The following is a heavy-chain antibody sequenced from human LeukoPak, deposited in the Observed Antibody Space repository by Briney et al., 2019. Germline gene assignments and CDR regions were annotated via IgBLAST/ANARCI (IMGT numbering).Heavy chain of an antibody. V-gene: IGHV3-74*01. CDR3: GRVKISSIAAPYDY. J-gene: IGHJ4*02. Sequence: PGGSLRLSCAAPGFTFSRYWMHWVRQAPGKGLVWVSRINADGRSTSYADSVKGRFTISRDNAKNTLYLQMNSLRAEDTAVYYCGRVKISSIAAPYDYWGQGTLVTVSS. CDR1: GFTFSRYW. D-gene: IGHD6-6*01. CDR2: INADGRST.